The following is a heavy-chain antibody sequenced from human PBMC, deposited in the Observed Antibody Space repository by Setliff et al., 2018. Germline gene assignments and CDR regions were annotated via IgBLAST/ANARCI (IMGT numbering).Heavy chain of an antibody. J-gene: IGHJ4*02. CDR1: GGSISSYY. D-gene: IGHD5-12*01. V-gene: IGHV4-59*01. CDR2: IYYSGST. Sequence: SETLSLTCTVSGGSISSYYWSWIRQPPGKGLEWIGYIYYSGSTNYNPSHKSRVTISVDTSKNQFSLKLSSVTAADTAVYYCARAPGRRSGYGPYYFDYWGQGTLVTVSS. CDR3: ARAPGRRSGYGPYYFDY.